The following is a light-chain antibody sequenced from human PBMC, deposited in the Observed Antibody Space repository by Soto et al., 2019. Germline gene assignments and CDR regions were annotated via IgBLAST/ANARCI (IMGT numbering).Light chain of an antibody. CDR3: QQFNSYPLT. J-gene: IGKJ4*01. CDR2: DAS. CDR1: QGISSA. V-gene: IGKV1-13*02. Sequence: AIQLTQSPSSLSASVGDRVTITCRASQGISSALAGYQQKPGKAPKLLIYDASSLESGVTSRFSGSGSGTDFTITISSLQPEDFATYDCQQFNSYPLTFGGGTKVEIK.